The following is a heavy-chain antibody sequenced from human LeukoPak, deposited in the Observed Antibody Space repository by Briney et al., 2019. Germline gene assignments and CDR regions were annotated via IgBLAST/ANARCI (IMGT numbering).Heavy chain of an antibody. J-gene: IGHJ3*02. D-gene: IGHD6-13*01. Sequence: GASVKVSCKASGYTFTSYGISWVRQAPGQGLEWMGWISAYNGNTNYAQKLQGRVTMTTDTSTSTAYMELRSLRSDDTAVYYCARSRWYVRWPYRHDAFDIWGQGTMVTVSS. CDR3: ARSRWYVRWPYRHDAFDI. CDR2: ISAYNGNT. V-gene: IGHV1-18*01. CDR1: GYTFTSYG.